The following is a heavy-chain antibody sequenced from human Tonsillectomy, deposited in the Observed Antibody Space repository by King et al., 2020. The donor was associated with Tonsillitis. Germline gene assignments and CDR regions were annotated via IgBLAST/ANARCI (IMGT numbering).Heavy chain of an antibody. CDR3: AREGSGYSCVYDY. J-gene: IGHJ4*02. CDR1: GFTFSSYA. Sequence: VQLVESGGGVVQPGRSLRLSCAASGFTFSSYAMHWVRQAPGKGLEWVAVISYDGSDKYYSDSVRGRFTISRDNSKNTLYLKMNSLRTEDTALYYCAREGSGYSCVYDYWGQGTLVTVSS. V-gene: IGHV3-30*04. CDR2: ISYDGSDK. D-gene: IGHD5-18*01.